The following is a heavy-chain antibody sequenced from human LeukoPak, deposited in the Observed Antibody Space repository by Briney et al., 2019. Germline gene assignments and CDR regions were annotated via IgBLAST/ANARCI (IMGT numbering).Heavy chain of an antibody. CDR1: GGSISSGDYY. V-gene: IGHV4-30-4*08. Sequence: SETLSLTCTVSGGSISSGDYYWSWIRQPPGKGLEWIGYIYYSGSTYYNPSLKSRVTISVDTSKNQFSLKLSSVTAADTAVYYCARAVGDFWSGHSAFDIWGQGTIVTVSS. CDR3: ARAVGDFWSGHSAFDI. J-gene: IGHJ3*02. D-gene: IGHD3-3*01. CDR2: IYYSGST.